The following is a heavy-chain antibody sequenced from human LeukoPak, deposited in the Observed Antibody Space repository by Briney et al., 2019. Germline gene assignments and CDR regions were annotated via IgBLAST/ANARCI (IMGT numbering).Heavy chain of an antibody. D-gene: IGHD3-3*01. J-gene: IGHJ6*02. V-gene: IGHV4-34*01. Sequence: SETLSLTCAVYGGSFSGYYWSWIRQPPGKGLEWIGEINHSGSTNYNPSLKSRVTISVDTSKNQFSLKLSSVTAADTAVYYCARVRRGGVVIPTYYGMDVWGQGTTVTVSS. CDR2: INHSGST. CDR1: GGSFSGYY. CDR3: ARVRRGGVVIPTYYGMDV.